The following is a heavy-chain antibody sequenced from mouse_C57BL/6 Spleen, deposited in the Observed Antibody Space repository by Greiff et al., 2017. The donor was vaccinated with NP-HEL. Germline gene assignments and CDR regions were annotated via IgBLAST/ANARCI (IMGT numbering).Heavy chain of an antibody. CDR2: IYPRSGNT. CDR3: ARSYLTRAMDY. V-gene: IGHV1-81*01. D-gene: IGHD1-1*01. Sequence: LEESGAELARPGASVKLSCKASGYTFTSYGISWVKQRTGQGLEWIGEIYPRSGNTYYNEKFKGKATLTADKSSSTAYMELRSLTSEDSAVYFCARSYLTRAMDYWGQGTSVTVSS. CDR1: GYTFTSYG. J-gene: IGHJ4*01.